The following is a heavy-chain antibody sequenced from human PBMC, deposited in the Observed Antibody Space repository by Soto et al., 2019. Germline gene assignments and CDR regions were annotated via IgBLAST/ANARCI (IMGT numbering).Heavy chain of an antibody. J-gene: IGHJ6*02. CDR2: IIPIFGTA. CDR3: ARAPTTVVTPTGKYYYYGMDV. CDR1: GGTFSSYA. Sequence: QVQLVQSGAEVKKPGSSVKVSCKASGGTFSSYAISWVRQAPGQGLEWMGGIIPIFGTANYAQKFQGRVTITADESTSTAYMELSSLRSEDTAVYYCARAPTTVVTPTGKYYYYGMDVWGQGTTVTVSS. V-gene: IGHV1-69*01. D-gene: IGHD4-17*01.